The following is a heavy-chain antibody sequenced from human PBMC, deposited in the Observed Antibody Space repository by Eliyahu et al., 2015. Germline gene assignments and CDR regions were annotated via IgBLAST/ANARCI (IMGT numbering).Heavy chain of an antibody. V-gene: IGHV7-4-1*02. J-gene: IGHJ6*03. Sequence: QVQLVQSGSELXKPGASVKVSCKASGYTFTNYALNWVRQAPGQGLEWMGWIKTNTGNPTYAQGFTGRFVFSLDTSVSTAYLQISSLKAEDTAVYYCARGLRFRDRDMDVWGKGTTVTVSS. CDR1: GYTFTNYA. CDR3: ARGLRFRDRDMDV. D-gene: IGHD3-10*01. CDR2: IKTNTGNP.